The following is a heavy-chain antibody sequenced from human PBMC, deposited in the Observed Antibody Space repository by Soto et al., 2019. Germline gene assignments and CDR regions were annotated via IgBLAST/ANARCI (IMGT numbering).Heavy chain of an antibody. CDR1: GGSISSDNW. V-gene: IGHV4-4*02. Sequence: PSETLSLTCAVSGGSISSDNWWSWVRQPPGKGLEWIAEIYHTGTINYNPSLKSRVTISVDTSRNQFSLYLSSVTAADTAVYYCARRPTKVTTDYFDYWGQGTLVTVSS. D-gene: IGHD4-17*01. CDR2: IYHTGTI. CDR3: ARRPTKVTTDYFDY. J-gene: IGHJ4*02.